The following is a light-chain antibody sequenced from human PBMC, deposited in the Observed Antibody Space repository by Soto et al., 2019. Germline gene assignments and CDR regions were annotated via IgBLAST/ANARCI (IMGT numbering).Light chain of an antibody. CDR3: QQYNKWPQWT. V-gene: IGKV3-15*01. J-gene: IGKJ1*01. CDR1: QSIRTD. Sequence: ELVMTQSPATLSVSPGERATLSCRASQSIRTDLAWYQQKPGQAPSLLIFSASTRATGVPARFSGSGSGTEFTLTISSLQSEDFAVYYCQQYNKWPQWTFGQGTKVDNK. CDR2: SAS.